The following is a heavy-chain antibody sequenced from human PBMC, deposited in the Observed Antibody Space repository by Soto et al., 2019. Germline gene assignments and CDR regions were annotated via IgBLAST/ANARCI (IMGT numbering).Heavy chain of an antibody. Sequence: QVQLQESGPGLVKPSQTLSLTCTVSGGSISSGGYYWSWIRQHPGKGLEWIGYFYYTGSTYYNPSLKSRVTISVDTSKNQFSLKLSSVTAADTAVYYCARDSVGATTGRAFDIWGQGTMVTVSS. CDR1: GGSISSGGYY. D-gene: IGHD1-26*01. CDR2: FYYTGST. CDR3: ARDSVGATTGRAFDI. J-gene: IGHJ3*02. V-gene: IGHV4-31*03.